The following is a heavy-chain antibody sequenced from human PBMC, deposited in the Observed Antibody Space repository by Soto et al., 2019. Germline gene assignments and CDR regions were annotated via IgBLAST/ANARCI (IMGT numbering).Heavy chain of an antibody. CDR1: GFTFGDYA. D-gene: IGHD2-2*01. CDR3: TRDFGYQLPLGHY. V-gene: IGHV3-49*03. CDR2: IRSKAYGGTT. J-gene: IGHJ4*02. Sequence: PGGSLRLSCTASGFTFGDYAMSWFRQAPGKGLEWVGFIRSKAYGGTTEYAASVKGRFTISRDDSKSIAYLQMNSLKTEDTAVYYCTRDFGYQLPLGHYWGQGTLVTVSS.